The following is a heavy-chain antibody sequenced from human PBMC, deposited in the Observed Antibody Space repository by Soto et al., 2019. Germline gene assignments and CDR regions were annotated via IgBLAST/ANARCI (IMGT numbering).Heavy chain of an antibody. CDR2: IIPIFGTA. D-gene: IGHD1-7*01. V-gene: IGHV1-69*13. CDR1: GGTFSSYA. Sequence: SVKVSCKASGGTFSSYAISWVRQAPGQGLEWMGGIIPIFGTANYAQKFQGRVTITADESTSTAYMELSSLRPEDTAVYYCARGPTGTTAEVSYYGMDVWGQGTTVTVSS. J-gene: IGHJ6*02. CDR3: ARGPTGTTAEVSYYGMDV.